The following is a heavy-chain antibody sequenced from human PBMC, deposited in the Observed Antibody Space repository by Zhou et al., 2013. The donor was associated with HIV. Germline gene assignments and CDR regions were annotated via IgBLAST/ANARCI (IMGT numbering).Heavy chain of an antibody. CDR3: ARRGDCSSTSCYSAFDI. J-gene: IGHJ3*02. CDR1: GGTFSSYA. V-gene: IGHV1-69*05. D-gene: IGHD2-2*02. Sequence: QVQLVQSGAEVKKPGSSVKVSCKASGGTFSSYAISWVRQAPGQGLEWMGGIIPIFGTANYAQKFQGRVTITTDESTSTAYMELSSLRSEDTAVYYCARRGDCSSTSCYSAFDIWGQGTMVTVSS. CDR2: IIPIFGTA.